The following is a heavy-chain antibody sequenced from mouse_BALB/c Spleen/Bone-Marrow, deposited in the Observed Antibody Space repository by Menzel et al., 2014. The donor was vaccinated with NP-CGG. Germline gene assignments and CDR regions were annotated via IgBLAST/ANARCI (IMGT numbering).Heavy chain of an antibody. CDR3: ARTYYPYFDY. V-gene: IGHV1-82*01. J-gene: IGHJ2*01. CDR2: IYPGDGDT. CDR1: GYAFSSSW. D-gene: IGHD1-1*01. Sequence: VQLQQSGPELVKPGASVKISCKASGYAFSSSWMNWEKQRPGQGLEWIGRIYPGDGDTNNNGKFKGKATLTADKSSNTAYMQLSSLTSVDSAVYFCARTYYPYFDYWGQGTTLTVSS.